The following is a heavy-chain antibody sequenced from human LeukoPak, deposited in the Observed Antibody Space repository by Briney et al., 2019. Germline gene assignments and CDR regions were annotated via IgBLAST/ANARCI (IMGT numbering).Heavy chain of an antibody. Sequence: SETLSLTCTVSGGSFSSYYWSWTRQPAGKGLEWIGRMFISGDTIYNSSLRSRVTMSLDTSQNQFSLKLTSVTAADTAVYYCAGQLANLAMDVWGQGTTVTVSS. CDR1: GGSFSSYY. V-gene: IGHV4-4*07. CDR3: AGQLANLAMDV. J-gene: IGHJ6*02. D-gene: IGHD6-19*01. CDR2: MFISGDT.